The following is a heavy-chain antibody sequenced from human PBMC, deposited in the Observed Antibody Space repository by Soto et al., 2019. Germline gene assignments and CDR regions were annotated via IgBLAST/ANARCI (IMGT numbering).Heavy chain of an antibody. D-gene: IGHD1-26*01. CDR1: GGTFSSYA. J-gene: IGHJ4*02. CDR2: IIPIFGTA. V-gene: IGHV1-69*12. Sequence: QVQLVQSGAEVKKPGSSVKVSCKASGGTFSSYAISWVRQAPGQGLEWMGGIIPIFGTANYAQKFQGRVTITADEATSTAYMELSSMRSEDTAVYYCARDAYGRVGRRYFDYWGQGTLVTVSS. CDR3: ARDAYGRVGRRYFDY.